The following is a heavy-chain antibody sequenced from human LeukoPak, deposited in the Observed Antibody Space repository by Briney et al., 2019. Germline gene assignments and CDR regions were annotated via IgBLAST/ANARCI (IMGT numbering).Heavy chain of an antibody. D-gene: IGHD6-13*01. CDR3: ARDPSSSRPL. Sequence: SETLSLTCTVSGGSISSSSYYWGWIRQPPGKGLEWIGSIYYSGSTYYNPSLKSRVTISVDTSKSQFSLKLKSVTAADTAMYYCARDPSSSRPLWGQGTLVTVSS. J-gene: IGHJ4*02. V-gene: IGHV4-39*07. CDR2: IYYSGST. CDR1: GGSISSSSYY.